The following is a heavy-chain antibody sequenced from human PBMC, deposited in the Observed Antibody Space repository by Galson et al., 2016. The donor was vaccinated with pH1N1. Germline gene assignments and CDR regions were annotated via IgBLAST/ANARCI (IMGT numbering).Heavy chain of an antibody. CDR3: AKDRDGDYTGGDAFDI. Sequence: SLRLSCAASGFTLSCCAMHWVRQAPGKGLECVALISKDGNNVYYADSVKGRFTISRDNSKYTLFLQMNSLRVEDTAVYYCAKDRDGDYTGGDAFDIWGQGTMVTVPS. D-gene: IGHD4-17*01. J-gene: IGHJ3*02. CDR2: ISKDGNNV. CDR1: GFTLSCCA. V-gene: IGHV3-30*04.